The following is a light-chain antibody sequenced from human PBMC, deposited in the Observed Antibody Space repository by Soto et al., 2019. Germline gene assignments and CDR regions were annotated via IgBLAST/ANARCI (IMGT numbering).Light chain of an antibody. CDR2: DTS. CDR1: QTVSSK. Sequence: EIVFTPSPATLSSSHGERATLSCRASQTVSSKLAWYQHKPGQSPRLLIYDTSNRATGIPARFSGSGSGTDFTLTISSLEPEDFAVYYCHQRKSWPRTFGQGTKVDIK. J-gene: IGKJ1*01. CDR3: HQRKSWPRT. V-gene: IGKV3-11*01.